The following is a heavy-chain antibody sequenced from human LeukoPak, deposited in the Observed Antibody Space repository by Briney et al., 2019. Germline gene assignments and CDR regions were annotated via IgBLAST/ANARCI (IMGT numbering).Heavy chain of an antibody. CDR2: ISYDGSNK. CDR3: AKLPSPKLAYFDY. Sequence: GGSLRLSCAASRFTFSSYAMHWVRQAPGKGLEWVAVISYDGSNKYYADSVKGRFTISRDNSKNTLYLQMNSLRAEDTAVYYCAKLPSPKLAYFDYWGQGTLVTVSS. D-gene: IGHD1-1*01. J-gene: IGHJ4*02. V-gene: IGHV3-30-3*02. CDR1: RFTFSSYA.